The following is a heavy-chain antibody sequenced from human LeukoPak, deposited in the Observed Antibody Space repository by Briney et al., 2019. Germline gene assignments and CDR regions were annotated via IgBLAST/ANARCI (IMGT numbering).Heavy chain of an antibody. CDR3: ATVYFRDDYVWGSYRPTYYFDY. D-gene: IGHD3-16*02. V-gene: IGHV1-24*01. Sequence: ASVKVSCKVSGYTLTELSMHWVRQAPGKGLEWMGGFDPEDGETIYAQKFQGRLTMTEDTSTDTAYMELSSLRSEDTAVYYCATVYFRDDYVWGSYRPTYYFDYWGQGTLVTVSS. J-gene: IGHJ4*02. CDR2: FDPEDGET. CDR1: GYTLTELS.